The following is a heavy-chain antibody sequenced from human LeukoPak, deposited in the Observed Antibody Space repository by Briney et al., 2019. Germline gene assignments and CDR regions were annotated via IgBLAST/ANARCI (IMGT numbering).Heavy chain of an antibody. V-gene: IGHV4-38-2*02. J-gene: IGHJ4*02. CDR1: NYPLNSGFY. CDR2: IYRRGST. D-gene: IGHD3-9*01. CDR3: ARVGQLKMTGY. Sequence: AETLFLTRTVSNYPLNSGFYWVWIAQPPGKGLEWIGSIYRRGSTYYNPSLMSRVTISIDTSKNQFSLKLTSVTAADTAVYYCARVGQLKMTGYWGEGTLVTVS.